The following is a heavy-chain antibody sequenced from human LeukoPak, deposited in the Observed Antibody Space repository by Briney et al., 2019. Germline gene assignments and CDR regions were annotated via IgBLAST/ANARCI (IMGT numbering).Heavy chain of an antibody. D-gene: IGHD3-10*01. V-gene: IGHV4-59*01. CDR2: IYYSGST. CDR1: GGSISSYY. CDR3: ASLSMVRGVIMDY. J-gene: IGHJ4*02. Sequence: SETLSLTCTVSGGSISSYYWSWIRKPPGKGLEWIGYIYYSGSTNYNPSLKSRVTISVDTSKNQFSLKLSSVTAADTAVYYCASLSMVRGVIMDYWGQGTLVTVSS.